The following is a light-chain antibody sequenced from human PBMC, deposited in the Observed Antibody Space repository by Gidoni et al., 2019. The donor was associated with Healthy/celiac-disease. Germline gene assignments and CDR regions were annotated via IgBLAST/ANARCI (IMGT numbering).Light chain of an antibody. CDR1: SSDVGGYNY. J-gene: IGLJ1*01. Sequence: QSALTQPASVSGSPGQSITISCTGTSSDVGGYNYVYWYQQHPVKAPKLMIYDASNRPSGVSNRFSGSKSGNTASLTISGLQAEDEADYYCSSYTSSSTLFYVFGTGTKVTVL. CDR2: DAS. CDR3: SSYTSSSTLFYV. V-gene: IGLV2-14*01.